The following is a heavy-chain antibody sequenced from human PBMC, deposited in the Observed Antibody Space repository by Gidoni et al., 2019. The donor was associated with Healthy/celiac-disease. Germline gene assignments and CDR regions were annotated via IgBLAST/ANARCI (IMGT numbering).Heavy chain of an antibody. CDR1: GFTFSSYG. J-gene: IGHJ4*02. D-gene: IGHD6-19*01. CDR3: ARDPEVGQWLVPYFDY. V-gene: IGHV3-30*03. Sequence: QVQLVESGGGVVQPGRSLRLSCAASGFTFSSYGRHWVRQAPGKGLDWVAVISYDGSKKYYADSVKGRFTISRDSSKNTLYLQMNSLRAEDTAVYYCARDPEVGQWLVPYFDYWGQGTLVAVSS. CDR2: ISYDGSKK.